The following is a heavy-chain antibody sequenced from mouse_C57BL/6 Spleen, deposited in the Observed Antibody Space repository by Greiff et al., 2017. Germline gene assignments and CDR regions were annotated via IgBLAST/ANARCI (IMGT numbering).Heavy chain of an antibody. J-gene: IGHJ3*01. CDR3: AREEDGNHWFAY. D-gene: IGHD2-1*01. CDR2: INPYNGGT. Sequence: EVQLQQSGPVLVKPGASVKMSCKASGYTFTDYYMNWVKQSPGKSLEWIGVINPYNGGTSYNQKFKGKATLTVDKSSSTAYMELNSLTSEDSAVYYCAREEDGNHWFAYWGQGTLVTVSA. CDR1: GYTFTDYY. V-gene: IGHV1-19*01.